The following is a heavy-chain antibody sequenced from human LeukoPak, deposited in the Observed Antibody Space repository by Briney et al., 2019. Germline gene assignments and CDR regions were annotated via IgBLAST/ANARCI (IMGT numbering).Heavy chain of an antibody. D-gene: IGHD4-23*01. CDR2: IYSSGIT. V-gene: IGHV4-4*07. CDR3: ARDTGTVVDY. CDR1: GGSISSYY. J-gene: IGHJ4*02. Sequence: KPSETLSLTCTVSGGSISSYYWTWIRQSAGKGLEWIGRIYSSGITDYNPSLKSRVTMSLDTSKNQISLELTSVTAADTAVYYCARDTGTVVDYWGQGTLVTVSS.